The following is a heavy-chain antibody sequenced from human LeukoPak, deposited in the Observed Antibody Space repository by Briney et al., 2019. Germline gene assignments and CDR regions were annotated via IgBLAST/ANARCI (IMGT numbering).Heavy chain of an antibody. CDR1: GGSISSYY. CDR2: IYYSGST. J-gene: IGHJ6*02. Sequence: SETLSLTCTVSGGSISSYYWSWIRQPAGKGLEWIGYIYYSGSTYYNPSLKSRVTISVDTSKNQFSLRLSSVTAADTAVYYCAREGGGPLRTGYYYGMDVWGQGTTVTASS. D-gene: IGHD3-16*01. V-gene: IGHV4-59*01. CDR3: AREGGGPLRTGYYYGMDV.